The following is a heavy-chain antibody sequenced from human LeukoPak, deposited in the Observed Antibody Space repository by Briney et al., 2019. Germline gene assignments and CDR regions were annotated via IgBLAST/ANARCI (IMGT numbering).Heavy chain of an antibody. Sequence: ASVKVSCKASGYTFTGYYMHWVRQAPGQGLEWMGWINPNIGGINYAQKFQGRVTMTRDTSISTAYMELSRLRSDDTAVYYCARGRVVVVPAAVDWFDPWGQGTLVTVSS. CDR3: ARGRVVVVPAAVDWFDP. V-gene: IGHV1-2*02. CDR2: INPNIGGI. CDR1: GYTFTGYY. J-gene: IGHJ5*02. D-gene: IGHD2-2*01.